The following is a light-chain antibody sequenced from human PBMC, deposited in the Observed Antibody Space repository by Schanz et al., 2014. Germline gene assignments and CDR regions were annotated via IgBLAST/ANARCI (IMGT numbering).Light chain of an antibody. CDR3: QQYGSSRGS. CDR2: DAS. J-gene: IGKJ2*04. V-gene: IGKV3-20*01. CDR1: QSVSSSY. Sequence: DIVMTQSPAILSVSPGERGILSCRASQSVSSSYLAWYQQKPGQAPRLLIYDASNRATGIPARFSGSGSGTDFTLTISRLEPEDFAVYYCQQYGSSRGSFGQGTKLEIK.